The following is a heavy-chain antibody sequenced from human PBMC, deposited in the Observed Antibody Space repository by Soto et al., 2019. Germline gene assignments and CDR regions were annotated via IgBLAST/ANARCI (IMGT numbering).Heavy chain of an antibody. CDR2: ISYDGGNK. Sequence: PVGSLRLSCAASGFTFSSYAMHWVRQAPGKGLEWVAVISYDGGNKYYADSVKGRFTISRDNSKNTLYLQMNSLRAEDTAVYYCAKGGRQWLVTSDFNYWGQGALVTVSS. V-gene: IGHV3-30-3*01. J-gene: IGHJ4*02. CDR1: GFTFSSYA. D-gene: IGHD6-19*01. CDR3: AKGGRQWLVTSDFNY.